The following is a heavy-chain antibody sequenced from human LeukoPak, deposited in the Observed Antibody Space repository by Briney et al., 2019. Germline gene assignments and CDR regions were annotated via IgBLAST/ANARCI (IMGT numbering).Heavy chain of an antibody. CDR3: ARDRGLGQRGYYYDSSGYFFLDY. CDR1: GGSISSSTYY. CDR2: PSFSGST. V-gene: IGHV4-39*07. Sequence: SETLSLTCIISGGSISSSTYYWGWIRQPPGKGLEWIGTPSFSGSTNYNPSLKSRVTMSVDTSTNQFSLKLSSVTAADTAVYYCARDRGLGQRGYYYDSSGYFFLDYWGQGTLVTVSS. J-gene: IGHJ4*02. D-gene: IGHD3-22*01.